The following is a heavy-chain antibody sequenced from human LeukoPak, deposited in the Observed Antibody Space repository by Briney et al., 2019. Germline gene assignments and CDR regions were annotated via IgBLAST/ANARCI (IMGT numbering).Heavy chain of an antibody. J-gene: IGHJ4*02. CDR2: IYGGGNT. Sequence: GGSLRLSCAASGFTVSSSYMNWVRQAPGKGLEWVSAIYGGGNTYYADSVKGRFTVSRDSSKNTVFLQMSSLRAEDTAVYYCARVLYGGNFAGYWGQGTLVIVSS. V-gene: IGHV3-53*01. CDR1: GFTVSSSY. CDR3: ARVLYGGNFAGY. D-gene: IGHD4-23*01.